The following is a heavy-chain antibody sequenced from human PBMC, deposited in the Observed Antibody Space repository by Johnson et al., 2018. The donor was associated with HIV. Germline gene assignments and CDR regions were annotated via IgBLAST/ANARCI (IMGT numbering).Heavy chain of an antibody. CDR2: INWNGGSI. V-gene: IGHV3-20*04. CDR1: GFTFDDYG. Sequence: VQLVESGGGVVQPGGSLRLSCAASGFTFDDYGMSWVRQAPGKGLEWVSGINWNGGSIGYADSVKGRFTISRDNAKNSLNLQMNSLRAEDTALYYCARSHRYWTMMATIRPFEIWGQGTMVTVSS. J-gene: IGHJ3*02. CDR3: ARSHRYWTMMATIRPFEI. D-gene: IGHD5-12*01.